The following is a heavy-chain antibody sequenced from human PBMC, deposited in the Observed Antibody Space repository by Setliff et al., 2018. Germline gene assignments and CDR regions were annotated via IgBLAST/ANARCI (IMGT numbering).Heavy chain of an antibody. CDR1: GFIFDDYG. CDR3: GRQGIAAPYSYYYLDV. J-gene: IGHJ6*03. D-gene: IGHD6-13*01. Sequence: GGSLRLSCAASGFIFDDYGMSWVRQAPGKGLEWVSGINWNGRSTGYADSVKGRFTISRDNAKNSLYLQMNSLRAEDTALYYCGRQGIAAPYSYYYLDVWAKGTTVTVSS. V-gene: IGHV3-20*04. CDR2: INWNGRST.